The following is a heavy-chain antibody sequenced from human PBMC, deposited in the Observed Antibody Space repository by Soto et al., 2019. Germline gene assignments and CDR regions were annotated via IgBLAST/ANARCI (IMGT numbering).Heavy chain of an antibody. CDR1: GFTFNNYA. CDR2: LSATGASP. CDR3: SETLDTAMARCDFFA. J-gene: IGHJ5*02. D-gene: IGHD5-18*01. Sequence: EVQLLESGGGLVQPGGSLRLSCAASGFTFNNYAMRWVRQAPGKGLEWVSALSATGASPYYADSVRGRFTISRDNRKNTVDLQMNGRRVEDTAIYYCSETLDTAMARCDFFAWGQGTLVTVSS. V-gene: IGHV3-23*01.